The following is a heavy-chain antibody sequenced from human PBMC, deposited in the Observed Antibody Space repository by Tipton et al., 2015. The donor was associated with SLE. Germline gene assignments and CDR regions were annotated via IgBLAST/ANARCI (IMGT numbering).Heavy chain of an antibody. Sequence: TLSLTCSVSGGSMSSSNYYWGWIRQTPGKGLEWIGSIYYNGRTYINPSLQSRVTISIDTSQNHFSLRLTSVTAADTAVYFCARSAPPYYDDDRGYSSVDAFDVWGQGTLVTVSS. CDR3: ARSAPPYYDDDRGYSSVDAFDV. D-gene: IGHD3-22*01. CDR2: IYYNGRT. V-gene: IGHV4-39*02. CDR1: GGSMSSSNYY. J-gene: IGHJ3*01.